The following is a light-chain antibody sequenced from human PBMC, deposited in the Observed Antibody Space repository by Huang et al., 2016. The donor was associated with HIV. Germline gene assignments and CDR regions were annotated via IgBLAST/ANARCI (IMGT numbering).Light chain of an antibody. CDR1: QGISSY. CDR3: QQLNSYPLT. CDR2: AAS. V-gene: IGKV1-9*01. J-gene: IGKJ4*01. Sequence: IQLTQSPSSLSASVGDRVTITCRASQGISSYLAWYQQKPGKAPKRLIYAASTLQSGVPSRLSGSGSGTDFTLTINSLQPEDFATYYCQQLNSYPLTFGGGTKVEIK.